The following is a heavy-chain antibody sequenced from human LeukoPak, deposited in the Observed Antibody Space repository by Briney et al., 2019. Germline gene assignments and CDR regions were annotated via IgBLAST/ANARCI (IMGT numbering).Heavy chain of an antibody. D-gene: IGHD5-18*01. J-gene: IGHJ4*02. CDR3: AREFYSYGLDY. CDR1: GGTFSSYA. CDR2: IIPIFGTA. Sequence: SVTVSCKASGGTFSSYAISWVRQAPGQGLEWMGGIIPIFGTANYAQKFQGRVTITADKSTSTAYMELSSLRSEDTAVYYRAREFYSYGLDYWGQGTLVTVSS. V-gene: IGHV1-69*06.